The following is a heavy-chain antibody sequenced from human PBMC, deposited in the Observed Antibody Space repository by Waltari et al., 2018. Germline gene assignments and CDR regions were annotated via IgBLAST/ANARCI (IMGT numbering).Heavy chain of an antibody. CDR2: IYWNDDK. J-gene: IGHJ4*02. CDR1: GFSLSSTGVG. D-gene: IGHD4-17*01. V-gene: IGHV2-5*01. CDR3: ARRPSAEAYGDYFDY. Sequence: QITLKESGPTLVKPTQTLTLTCAFSGFSLSSTGVGVGWIRQPPGKALEWLALIYWNDDKRYSPSLKSRLTITKDTSKNQVVLTMTNMDPVDTATYYCARRPSAEAYGDYFDYWGQGTLVTVSS.